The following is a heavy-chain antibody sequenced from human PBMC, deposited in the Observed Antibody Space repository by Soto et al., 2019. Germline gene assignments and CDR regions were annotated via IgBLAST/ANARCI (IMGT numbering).Heavy chain of an antibody. Sequence: EVQLVESGGGLVKAGGSLRLFCTASGFTFRNYNINWVRQAPGKGLEWVSSISTGGAYMFYADSVKGRFTISRDNAQNSLCLQIDSPRAEDTAVYYCARDIASPGGDYFDSWGQGTLVTVSS. J-gene: IGHJ4*02. V-gene: IGHV3-21*06. CDR1: GFTFRNYN. D-gene: IGHD2-21*01. CDR3: ARDIASPGGDYFDS. CDR2: ISTGGAYM.